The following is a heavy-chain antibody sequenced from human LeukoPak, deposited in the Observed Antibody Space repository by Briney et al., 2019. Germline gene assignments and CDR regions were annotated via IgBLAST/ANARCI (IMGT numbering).Heavy chain of an antibody. CDR3: AAAVDTAMLGGAHFDY. CDR2: IVVGSGNT. CDR1: GFTFTSSA. V-gene: IGHV1-58*02. Sequence: EASVKVSCKASGFTFTSSAMQWVRQARGQRLEWIGWIVVGSGNTNYAQKFQERVTITRDMSTSTAYMELSSLRSEDTAVYYCAAAVDTAMLGGAHFDYWGQGTLVTVSS. D-gene: IGHD5-18*01. J-gene: IGHJ4*02.